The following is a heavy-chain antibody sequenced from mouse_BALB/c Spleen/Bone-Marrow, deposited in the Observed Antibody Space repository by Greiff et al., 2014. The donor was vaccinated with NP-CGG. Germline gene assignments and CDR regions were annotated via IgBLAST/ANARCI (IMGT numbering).Heavy chain of an antibody. V-gene: IGHV14-3*02. Sequence: DVQLQESVAELVKPGASVKLSCTASGFNIKDTYMHWVKQRPEQGLEWIGRIDPANGNTKYDPKFQGKATITADTSSNTAYLQLSSLTSEDTAVYYCARDLYGYTATFDYWGQGTTLTVSS. J-gene: IGHJ2*01. D-gene: IGHD1-2*01. CDR2: IDPANGNT. CDR1: GFNIKDTY. CDR3: ARDLYGYTATFDY.